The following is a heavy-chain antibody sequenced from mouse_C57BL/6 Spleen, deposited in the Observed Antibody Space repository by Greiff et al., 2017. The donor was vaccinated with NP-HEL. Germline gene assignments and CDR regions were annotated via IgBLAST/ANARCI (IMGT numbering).Heavy chain of an antibody. D-gene: IGHD1-1*01. J-gene: IGHJ3*01. V-gene: IGHV5-4*01. CDR3: AREGGYGSSRPAWFAY. Sequence: EVKVVESGGGLVKPGGSLKLSCAASGFTFSSYAMSWVRPPPEKRLEWVATISDGGSYTYYPDNVKGRFTISRDNAKNNLYLQMSHLKSEDTAMYYCAREGGYGSSRPAWFAYWGQGTLVTVSA. CDR1: GFTFSSYA. CDR2: ISDGGSYT.